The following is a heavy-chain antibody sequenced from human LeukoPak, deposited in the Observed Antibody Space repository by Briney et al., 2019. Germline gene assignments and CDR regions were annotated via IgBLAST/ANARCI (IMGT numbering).Heavy chain of an antibody. CDR1: GGSISSGSYY. J-gene: IGHJ4*02. D-gene: IGHD6-19*01. CDR3: ARFSGWFDY. CDR2: IYTSGST. V-gene: IGHV4-61*02. Sequence: SETLSLTCAVSGGSISSGSYYWSWIRQPAGKGLEWIGRIYTSGSTNYNPSLKSRVTISVDTSKNQFSLKLSSVTAADTAVYYCARFSGWFDYWGQGTLVTVSS.